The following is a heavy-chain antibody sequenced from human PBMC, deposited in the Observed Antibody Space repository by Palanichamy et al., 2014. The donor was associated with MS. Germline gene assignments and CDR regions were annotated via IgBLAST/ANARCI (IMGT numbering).Heavy chain of an antibody. Sequence: EVQLVESGEGVSSAWGVPSRLSCAASGFTFNTYWMHWVRQAPGKGLVWVSRIKSDGRSLSYADSVKGRFTISRDNAKTTLYLQMNSLRAEGTAVYYCAREQDGSGRQTDSFDIWGQGTVVTVSS. CDR3: AREQDGSGRQTDSFDI. J-gene: IGHJ3*02. V-gene: IGHV3-74*01. D-gene: IGHD3-10*01. CDR2: IKSDGRSL. CDR1: GFTFNTYW.